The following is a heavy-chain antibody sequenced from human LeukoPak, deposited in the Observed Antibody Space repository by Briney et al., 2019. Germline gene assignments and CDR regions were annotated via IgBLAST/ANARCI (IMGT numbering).Heavy chain of an antibody. V-gene: IGHV3-23*01. J-gene: IGHJ4*02. CDR3: AKSTTKAHYYDSSGYPY. Sequence: GGSLRLSCAASGLTFSSYAMSWVRQAPGKGLEWVSAISGSGGSTYYADSVKGRFTISRDNSKNTLYLQMNSLRAEDTAVYYCAKSTTKAHYYDSSGYPYWGQGTLVTVSS. CDR2: ISGSGGST. D-gene: IGHD3-22*01. CDR1: GLTFSSYA.